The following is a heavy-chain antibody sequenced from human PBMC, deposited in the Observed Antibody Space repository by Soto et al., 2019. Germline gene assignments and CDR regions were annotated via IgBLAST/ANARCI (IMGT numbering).Heavy chain of an antibody. V-gene: IGHV3-74*01. D-gene: IGHD3-10*01. Sequence: EVQLVESGGGLVQPGGSLRLSCAVSGFTFSNYWMHWVRQAPGKGLVWVSTISPDGTIPDYTDSVKGRLAISRDNAKSTLFLQINSLRPEDTAVYYCARFRGDAFDIWGQGPMVTVSS. J-gene: IGHJ3*02. CDR3: ARFRGDAFDI. CDR1: GFTFSNYW. CDR2: ISPDGTIP.